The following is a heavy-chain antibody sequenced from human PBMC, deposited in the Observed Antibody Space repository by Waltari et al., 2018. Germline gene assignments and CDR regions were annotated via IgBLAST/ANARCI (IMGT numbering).Heavy chain of an antibody. CDR1: GFTFSSYA. CDR2: IYSGGST. D-gene: IGHD3-10*01. Sequence: EVQLLESGGGLVQPGGSLRLSCAASGFTFSSYAMSWVRQAPGKGLEWVSVIYSGGSTYYADSVKGRFTISRDNSKNTLYLQMNSLRAEDTAVYYCAKPFGFGLRGAFDIWGQGTKVTVSS. CDR3: AKPFGFGLRGAFDI. J-gene: IGHJ3*02. V-gene: IGHV3-23*03.